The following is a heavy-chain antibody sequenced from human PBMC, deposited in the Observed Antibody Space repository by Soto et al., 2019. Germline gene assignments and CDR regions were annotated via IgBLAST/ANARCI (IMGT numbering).Heavy chain of an antibody. CDR2: INPKSGGT. J-gene: IGHJ6*02. V-gene: IGHV1-2*04. D-gene: IGHD2-8*01. CDR1: GYSFTDYH. Sequence: APAEVSCKASGYSFTDYHIHWVRQEPGQGLEWLGRINPKSGGTSTAQKFQGWVTMTTDTSISTASMELTRLTSDDTAIYYCARGDSTDCSNGVCSFFYNHDMDVWGQGTTVTVS. CDR3: ARGDSTDCSNGVCSFFYNHDMDV.